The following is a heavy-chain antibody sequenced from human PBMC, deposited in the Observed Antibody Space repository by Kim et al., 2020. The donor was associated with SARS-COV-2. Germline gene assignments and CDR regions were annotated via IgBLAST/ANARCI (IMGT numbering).Heavy chain of an antibody. V-gene: IGHV4-39*01. CDR3: ARYWIAARRGDNWFDP. D-gene: IGHD6-6*01. Sequence: SLQSRVSISVDTSKNQFSLKLSSVTAADTAVYYCARYWIAARRGDNWFDPWGQGTLVTVSS. J-gene: IGHJ5*02.